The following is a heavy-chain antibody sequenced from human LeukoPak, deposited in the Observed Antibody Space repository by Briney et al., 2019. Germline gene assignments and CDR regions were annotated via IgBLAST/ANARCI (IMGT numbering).Heavy chain of an antibody. J-gene: IGHJ4*02. Sequence: GRSLRLSCAASGFTFSSYSMHWVRQAPGKGLEWVAVIWYDGSNKYYADSVKGRFTISRDNSKNTLYLQMNSLRAEDTAVYYCARGYGDYDYFDYWGQGTLVTVSS. CDR1: GFTFSSYS. V-gene: IGHV3-33*01. CDR3: ARGYGDYDYFDY. D-gene: IGHD4-17*01. CDR2: IWYDGSNK.